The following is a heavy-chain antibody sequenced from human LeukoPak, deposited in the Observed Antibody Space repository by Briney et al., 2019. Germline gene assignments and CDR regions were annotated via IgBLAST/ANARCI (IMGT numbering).Heavy chain of an antibody. V-gene: IGHV3-23*01. Sequence: PGGSLRLPCAASGFTFDDYAMHWVRQAPGKGLEWVSAISGSGGSTYYADSVKGRFTISRDNSKNTLYLQMNSLRAEDTAVYYCAKGARLGELSLSWWGQGTLVTVSS. D-gene: IGHD3-16*02. CDR1: GFTFDDYA. J-gene: IGHJ4*02. CDR2: ISGSGGST. CDR3: AKGARLGELSLSW.